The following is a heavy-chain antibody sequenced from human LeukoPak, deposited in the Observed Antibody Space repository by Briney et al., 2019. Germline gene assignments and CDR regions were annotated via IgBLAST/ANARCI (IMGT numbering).Heavy chain of an antibody. Sequence: GGSLRLSCAASGFTFSTYTMNWVRQAPGKGLEWVSSISSRSSYIYYADSVKGRFTISRDNAKNSLYLQMNSLRAEDTAVYYCARQYYDFWSGYYTLFDYWGQGTLVTVSS. CDR2: ISSRSSYI. J-gene: IGHJ4*02. CDR3: ARQYYDFWSGYYTLFDY. CDR1: GFTFSTYT. D-gene: IGHD3-3*01. V-gene: IGHV3-21*01.